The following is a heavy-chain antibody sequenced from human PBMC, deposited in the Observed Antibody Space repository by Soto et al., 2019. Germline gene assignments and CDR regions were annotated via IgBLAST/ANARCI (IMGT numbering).Heavy chain of an antibody. CDR2: ISSSSSTI. J-gene: IGHJ4*02. D-gene: IGHD1-26*01. CDR1: GFTFSSYN. V-gene: IGHV3-48*02. CDR3: VRTEGPFGGNYDFDY. Sequence: GGSLRLSCAASGFTFSSYNMNWVRQAPGKGLEWVSYISSSSSTIYYADSVKGRFTISRDNAKNSLYLQMNSLRDEDTAVYCCVRTEGPFGGNYDFDYWGQGTLVTVSS.